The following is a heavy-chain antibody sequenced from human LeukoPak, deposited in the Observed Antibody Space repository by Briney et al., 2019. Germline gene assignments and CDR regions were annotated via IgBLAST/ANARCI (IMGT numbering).Heavy chain of an antibody. CDR1: GYTFTSYG. Sequence: ASVKVSRKASGYTFTSYGISWVRQAPGQGLEWMGWTSAYNGNTNYAQKLQGRVTMTTDTSTSTAYMELRSLRSDDTAVYYCARDEYNWNDRSYYYYSMDVWGQGTTVTVSS. D-gene: IGHD1-1*01. J-gene: IGHJ6*02. V-gene: IGHV1-18*01. CDR2: TSAYNGNT. CDR3: ARDEYNWNDRSYYYYSMDV.